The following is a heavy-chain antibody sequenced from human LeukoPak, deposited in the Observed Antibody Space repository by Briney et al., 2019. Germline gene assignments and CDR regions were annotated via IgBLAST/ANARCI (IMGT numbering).Heavy chain of an antibody. CDR3: AGPVVGALLH. Sequence: SVKVSCKASGGTFSSYAISWVRQAPGQGLEWMGGIIPIFGTANYTQKFQGRVTITADESTSTAYMELSSLRSEDTAVYYCAGPVVGALLHWGQGTLVTVSS. D-gene: IGHD1-26*01. CDR1: GGTFSSYA. J-gene: IGHJ1*01. V-gene: IGHV1-69*13. CDR2: IIPIFGTA.